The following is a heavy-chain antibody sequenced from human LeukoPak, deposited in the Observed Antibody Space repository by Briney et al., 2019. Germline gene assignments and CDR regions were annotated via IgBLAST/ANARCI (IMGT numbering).Heavy chain of an antibody. CDR3: ARSDTYYVKPFDY. Sequence: SETLSLTCTVSGGSISSYSWSWIRQPPGRGLEWIGYIYYSGSTNYNPSLKSRVTISVDTSKNQFSLKLSSVTAADTAVYYCARSDTYYVKPFDYWGQGTLVTVSS. CDR2: IYYSGST. V-gene: IGHV4-59*01. J-gene: IGHJ4*02. CDR1: GGSISSYS. D-gene: IGHD3-10*02.